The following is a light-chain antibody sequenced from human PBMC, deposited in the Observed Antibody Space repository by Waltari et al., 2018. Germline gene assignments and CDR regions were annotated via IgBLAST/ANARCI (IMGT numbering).Light chain of an antibody. CDR2: NNN. CDR1: SSNIGSNY. Sequence: QSALTQPPSASGTPGQRVTISCSGTSSNIGSNYVYWYLHLPGTAPKLRIYNNNHWASGVTDRFSGSKSGTSASLAISGLRSEDEADYYCASWDDSLSVVVFGGGTKLTVV. CDR3: ASWDDSLSVVV. V-gene: IGLV1-47*01. J-gene: IGLJ2*01.